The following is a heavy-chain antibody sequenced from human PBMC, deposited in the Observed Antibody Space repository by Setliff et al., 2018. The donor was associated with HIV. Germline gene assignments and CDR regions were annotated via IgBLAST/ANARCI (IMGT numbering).Heavy chain of an antibody. CDR1: GGSISSYF. V-gene: IGHV4-59*08. D-gene: IGHD1-26*01. J-gene: IGHJ4*02. CDR2: IYTSGST. CDR3: ARHRDGGTYPLDY. Sequence: SETLSLTCTVSGGSISSYFWTWIRQSPEKGLEWIGRIYTSGSTNYNPSLKSRVTISVETSKNRFSLQLTSVTAADTAVYYCARHRDGGTYPLDYWGQGTLVTVSS.